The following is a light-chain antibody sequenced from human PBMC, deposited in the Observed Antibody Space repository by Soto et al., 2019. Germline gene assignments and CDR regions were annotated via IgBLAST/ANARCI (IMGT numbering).Light chain of an antibody. CDR3: QQRSKWPTRT. Sequence: IRLTQSAATLSLSPGERATLSCRASQSFXSYFDWYKQKPGQAPRLLSXAQSNRATGIPARFIGSGSGKDFTLTISSLEPEEFAVYYCQQRSKWPTRTFGQGTRLEIK. J-gene: IGKJ5*01. V-gene: IGKV3-11*01. CDR2: AQS. CDR1: QSFXSY.